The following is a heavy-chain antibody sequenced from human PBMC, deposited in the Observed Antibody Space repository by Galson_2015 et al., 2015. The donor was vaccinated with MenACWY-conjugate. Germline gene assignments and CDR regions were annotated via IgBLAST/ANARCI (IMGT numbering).Heavy chain of an antibody. CDR1: GFTFSNAW. V-gene: IGHV3-15*07. Sequence: SLRLSCAASGFTFSNAWMNWVRQAPGKGLEWVGRIKSKTDGGTTDYAVPVKGRFTIFRDNSKNAQYLQMNSLRAEDTAVYYCAKGIWFGELSWFDPWGQGTLVTVSS. CDR3: AKGIWFGELSWFDP. J-gene: IGHJ5*02. CDR2: IKSKTDGGTT. D-gene: IGHD3-10*01.